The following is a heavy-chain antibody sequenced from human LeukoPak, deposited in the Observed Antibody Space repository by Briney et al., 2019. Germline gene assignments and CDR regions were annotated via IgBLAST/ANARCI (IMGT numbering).Heavy chain of an antibody. J-gene: IGHJ4*02. D-gene: IGHD6-6*01. CDR2: IIPILGIA. CDR3: ARRGFLGAARPLTFDY. V-gene: IGHV1-69*02. CDR1: GYTFTSYY. Sequence: GASVKVSCKASGYTFTSYYMHWVRQAPGQGLEWMGRIIPILGIANYAQKFQGRVTITADKSTSTAYMELRSLRSDDTAVYYRARRGFLGAARPLTFDYWGQGTLVTVSS.